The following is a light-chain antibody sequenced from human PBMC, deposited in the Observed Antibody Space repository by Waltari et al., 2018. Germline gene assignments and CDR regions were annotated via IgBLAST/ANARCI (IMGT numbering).Light chain of an antibody. CDR1: QSVNSN. CDR3: QQLKSYPIT. V-gene: IGKV3-15*01. J-gene: IGKJ4*01. Sequence: ELVMTQSPATLSVSPGERATLSCRASQSVNSNLAWYQQKPGQAPRLLIYGASTRATGIPARFSGSGSGTEFTLTISSLQSEDFATYYCQQLKSYPITFGGGTKVEIK. CDR2: GAS.